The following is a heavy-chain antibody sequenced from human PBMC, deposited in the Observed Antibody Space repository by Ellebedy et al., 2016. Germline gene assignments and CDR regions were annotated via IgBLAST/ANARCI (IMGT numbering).Heavy chain of an antibody. CDR2: IIPIFGTA. D-gene: IGHD3-22*01. J-gene: IGHJ4*02. V-gene: IGHV1-69*06. CDR1: GGTFSSYA. CDR3: ARGPGYYDSSGYPDY. Sequence: SVKVSCXASGGTFSSYAISWVRQAPGQGLEWMGGIIPIFGTANYAQKFQGRVTMTEDTSTDTAYMELSSLRSEDTAVYYCARGPGYYDSSGYPDYWGQGTLVTVSS.